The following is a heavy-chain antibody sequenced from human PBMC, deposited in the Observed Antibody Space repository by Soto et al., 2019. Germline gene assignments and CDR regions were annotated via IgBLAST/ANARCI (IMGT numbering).Heavy chain of an antibody. CDR2: ISGSGGST. CDR1: GFTFSSYA. Sequence: EVQLLESGGGLVQPGGSLRLSCAASGFTFSSYAMSWVRQAPGKGLEWVSAISGSGGSTYYADSVKGRFTISRDNSKNTLYLRMNSLRAEDTAVYYCAAGREQPAWFGPWGQGTLVTVSS. CDR3: AAGREQPAWFGP. V-gene: IGHV3-23*01. J-gene: IGHJ5*02. D-gene: IGHD1-26*01.